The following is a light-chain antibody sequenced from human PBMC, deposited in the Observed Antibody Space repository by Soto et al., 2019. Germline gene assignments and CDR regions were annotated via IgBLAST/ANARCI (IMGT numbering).Light chain of an antibody. Sequence: QSVLTQPPSASGTPGQTVTISCSGSRSNVGRNAVSWYQRVPGMAPKLLVFATNKRPSGVPDRFSGSASGASASLAISGLQSEDEADYYCAAWDDTLNGPLFGGGTKLTVL. J-gene: IGLJ2*01. V-gene: IGLV1-44*01. CDR2: ATN. CDR1: RSNVGRNA. CDR3: AAWDDTLNGPL.